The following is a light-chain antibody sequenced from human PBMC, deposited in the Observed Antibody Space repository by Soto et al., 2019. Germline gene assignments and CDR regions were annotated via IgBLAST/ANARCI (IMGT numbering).Light chain of an antibody. CDR1: QSVSSSY. CDR3: QQYGSSPLT. CDR2: GAS. V-gene: IGKV3-20*01. J-gene: IGKJ4*01. Sequence: EIVLTQSPGTLSLSPGERATLSCRASQSVSSSYLVWYQQKPGQAPRLLIYGASSRATGIPARFSGSGSGTEFTLTLSRLEPEDFAVYYCQQYGSSPLTFGGGTKVEIK.